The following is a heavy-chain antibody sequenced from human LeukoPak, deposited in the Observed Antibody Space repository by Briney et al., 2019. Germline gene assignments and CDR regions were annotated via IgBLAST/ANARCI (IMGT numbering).Heavy chain of an antibody. CDR3: ARDSQEFFQH. CDR2: ISGDVGST. V-gene: IGHV3-43*02. J-gene: IGHJ1*01. CDR1: GFTFDNYA. Sequence: PGGSLRLSCAASGFTFDNYAIHWVRQAPGKGLEWVSLISGDVGSTYYADSMKGRFTISRDNGKNSLYLQMDSLRTEDTALYYCARDSQEFFQHWGQGTPVTVSS.